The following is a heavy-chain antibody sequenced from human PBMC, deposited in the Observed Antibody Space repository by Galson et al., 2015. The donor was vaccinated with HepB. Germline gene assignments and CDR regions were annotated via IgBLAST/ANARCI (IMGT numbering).Heavy chain of an antibody. CDR1: GYTLTQLA. CDR2: FNPDNGET. V-gene: IGHV1-24*01. D-gene: IGHD3-3*01. Sequence: SVKVSCKVSGYTLTQLAIYWVRQAPGKGLQWVGSFNPDNGETTYAQDLQGRVSMIEDASAGFAFLEINSLRADDTAVYYCATTPPATYFDFWSGYHHWGQGALVTVSS. J-gene: IGHJ1*01. CDR3: ATTPPATYFDFWSGYHH.